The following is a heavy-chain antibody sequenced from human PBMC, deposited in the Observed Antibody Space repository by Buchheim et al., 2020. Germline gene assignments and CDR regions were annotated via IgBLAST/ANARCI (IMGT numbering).Heavy chain of an antibody. CDR3: AKESSSSWY. Sequence: QVQLVESGGGVVQPGRSLRLSCAASGFTFSSYGMHWVRQAPGKGLEWVAVISYDGSNKYYADSVKGRFTISRDNSKNTLYLQMNSLGAEDTAVYYCAKESSSSWYWGQGTL. CDR2: ISYDGSNK. D-gene: IGHD6-13*01. V-gene: IGHV3-30*18. CDR1: GFTFSSYG. J-gene: IGHJ4*02.